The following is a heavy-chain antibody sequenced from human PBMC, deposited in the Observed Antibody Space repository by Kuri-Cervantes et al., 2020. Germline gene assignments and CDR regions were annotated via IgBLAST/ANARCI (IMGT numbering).Heavy chain of an antibody. CDR2: INSDGSIT. J-gene: IGHJ5*02. CDR3: ARSDWFDP. CDR1: GFTFSSYW. V-gene: IGHV3-74*01. Sequence: GESLKISCAASGFTFSSYWMSWVRQAPGKGLVWVSRINSDGSITSYADSVKGRFTISRDNAKNTVYLQMNSLRTEDSAVYYCARSDWFDPWGQGTLVTVSS.